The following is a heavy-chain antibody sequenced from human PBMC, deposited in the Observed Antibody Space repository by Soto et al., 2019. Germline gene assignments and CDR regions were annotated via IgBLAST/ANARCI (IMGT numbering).Heavy chain of an antibody. CDR1: GFSFRSFY. Sequence: PGVSLRLSCAASGFSFRSFYMIWVRQAPGRGLEWVSSISPSSSFLNYADSVKGRFTISRDNAKSSVNLQMNSLRAEDTAVYYCARVGTDYGSGSPYYSDYWGQGTLVTVSS. CDR3: ARVGTDYGSGSPYYSDY. J-gene: IGHJ4*02. CDR2: ISPSSSFL. V-gene: IGHV3-21*06. D-gene: IGHD3-10*01.